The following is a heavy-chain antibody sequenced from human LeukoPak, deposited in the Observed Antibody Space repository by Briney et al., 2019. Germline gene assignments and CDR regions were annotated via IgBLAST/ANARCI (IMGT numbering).Heavy chain of an antibody. CDR2: INGDGSST. D-gene: IGHD3-10*01. V-gene: IGHV3-74*01. CDR3: ARESVTMVRGVIGSSRFYYGMDV. CDR1: GFTFSSYW. J-gene: IGHJ6*02. Sequence: GGSLRLSCAASGFTFSSYWMYWVRQAPGKGLVWVSRINGDGSSTTYADSVQGRFTISRDNAKNTLYLQMNSLRAEDTAVYYCARESVTMVRGVIGSSRFYYGMDVWGQGTTVTVSS.